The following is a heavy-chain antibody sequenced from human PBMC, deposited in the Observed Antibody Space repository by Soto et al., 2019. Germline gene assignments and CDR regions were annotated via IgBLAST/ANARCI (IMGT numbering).Heavy chain of an antibody. CDR3: ARSSSSNYYYYYMDV. CDR2: ISSSSSTI. Sequence: ESGGGLVQPGGSLRLSCAASGFTFSSYSMNWVRQAPGTGLEWVSYISSSSSTIYYADSVKGRFTISRDNAKNSLYLQMNSLRAEDTAVYYCARSSSSNYYYYYMDVWGKGTTVTVSS. V-gene: IGHV3-48*01. CDR1: GFTFSSYS. D-gene: IGHD6-6*01. J-gene: IGHJ6*03.